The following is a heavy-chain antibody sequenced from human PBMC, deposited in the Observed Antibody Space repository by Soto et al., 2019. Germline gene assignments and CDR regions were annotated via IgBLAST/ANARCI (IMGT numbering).Heavy chain of an antibody. CDR1: GGSIRSGDYY. Sequence: QVQLQESGPGLVKPSQTLSLTCTVSGGSIRSGDYYWSWIRQPPGKGLEWIGYIYYSGSTYCNPSLKSRVTISVDTSKNQFSRKLNSVTAADTAVYYCARRRGTTYYYGMDVWGQGTTVTVSS. J-gene: IGHJ6*02. CDR3: ARRRGTTYYYGMDV. V-gene: IGHV4-30-4*01. D-gene: IGHD3-16*01. CDR2: IYYSGST.